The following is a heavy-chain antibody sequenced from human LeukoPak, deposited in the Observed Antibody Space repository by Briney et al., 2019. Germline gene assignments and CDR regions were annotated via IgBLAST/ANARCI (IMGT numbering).Heavy chain of an antibody. V-gene: IGHV4-39*01. J-gene: IGHJ5*02. CDR1: GGSISSSSYY. Sequence: SETLSLTCTVSGGSISSSSYYWGWIRQPPGKGLEGIGSIYYSGSTYYNPSLKSRVTISVATSKTQFSLKLSSVTAADTAVYYCARQGKIAVAGGAWFDPWGQGTLVTVSS. CDR3: ARQGKIAVAGGAWFDP. D-gene: IGHD6-19*01. CDR2: IYYSGST.